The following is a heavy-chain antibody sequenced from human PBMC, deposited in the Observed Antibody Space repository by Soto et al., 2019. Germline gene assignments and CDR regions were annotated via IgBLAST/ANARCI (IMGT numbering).Heavy chain of an antibody. CDR3: ASHSGSSPEGRYYYGMDV. CDR2: IISIFGTA. CDR1: GGTFSSYA. V-gene: IGHV1-69*12. D-gene: IGHD1-26*01. J-gene: IGHJ6*02. Sequence: QVQLVQSGAEVKKPGSSVKVSCKASGGTFSSYAISWVRQAPGQGLEWMGGIISIFGTADYAQKFQGRVTITAXAXTXTXXMELSSLRSEDTAVYYCASHSGSSPEGRYYYGMDVWGQGTTVTVSS.